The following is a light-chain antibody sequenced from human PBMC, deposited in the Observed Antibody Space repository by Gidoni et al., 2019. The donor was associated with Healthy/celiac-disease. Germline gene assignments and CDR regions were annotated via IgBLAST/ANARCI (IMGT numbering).Light chain of an antibody. CDR3: QAWDSSTAV. CDR2: QDS. Sequence: SYELTQPPSVSVSPGQTASITCSGDKVGDKYACWYQQKPGQSPVLVIYQDSKRPSGIPERFSGSNSGNTATLTISGTQAMDEADYDCQAWDSSTAVFGGGTKLTVL. J-gene: IGLJ2*01. V-gene: IGLV3-1*01. CDR1: KVGDKY.